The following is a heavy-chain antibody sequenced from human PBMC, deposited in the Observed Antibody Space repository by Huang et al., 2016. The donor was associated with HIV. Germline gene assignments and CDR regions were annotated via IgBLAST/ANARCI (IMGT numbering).Heavy chain of an antibody. Sequence: EVKLLESGGGLVQPGGSLRLSCAASGFSFSSYTMTWVRQAPGKGLEWVSAIRGSDNTTFSADSVKGRFTISRDNSKNTLYLQMKSLRVDDTAVYYCAKDRVAGTGHCFDPWGQGTLVTVSS. V-gene: IGHV3-23*01. CDR1: GFSFSSYT. CDR3: AKDRVAGTGHCFDP. CDR2: IRGSDNTT. J-gene: IGHJ5*02. D-gene: IGHD6-19*01.